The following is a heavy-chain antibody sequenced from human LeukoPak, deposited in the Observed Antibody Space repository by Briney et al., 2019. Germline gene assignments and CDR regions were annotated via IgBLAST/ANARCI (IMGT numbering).Heavy chain of an antibody. V-gene: IGHV4-61*02. Sequence: SQTLSLTCTVSGGSISSSSYYWSWIRQPAGKGLEWIGRIYTSGSTNYNPSLKSRVTISVDTSKNQFSLKLSSVTAADTAVYYCARAHIRRWFDPWGQGTLVTVSS. CDR3: ARAHIRRWFDP. J-gene: IGHJ5*02. D-gene: IGHD1-14*01. CDR2: IYTSGST. CDR1: GGSISSSSYY.